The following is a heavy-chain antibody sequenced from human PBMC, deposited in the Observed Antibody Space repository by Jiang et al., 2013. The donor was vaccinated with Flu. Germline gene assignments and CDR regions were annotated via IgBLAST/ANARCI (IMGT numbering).Heavy chain of an antibody. V-gene: IGHV1-24*01. CDR3: ALLWVGESSSRMGFDP. CDR1: GYILTELS. J-gene: IGHJ5*02. Sequence: QSGAEVKKPGASVKVSCKVFGYILTELSMHWVRQAPGKGLEWMGGLDPEDGETKYAQKFQGRVTMSEDTSTDTAYMELSSLRSEDTAVYYCALLWVGESSSRMGFDPVGPGNPGHRLL. CDR2: LDPEDGET. D-gene: IGHD3-10*01.